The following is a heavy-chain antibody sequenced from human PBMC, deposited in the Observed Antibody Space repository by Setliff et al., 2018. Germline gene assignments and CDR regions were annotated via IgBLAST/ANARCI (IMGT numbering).Heavy chain of an antibody. CDR1: GFTFRTYS. CDR3: ARSPANGGHDAFDI. J-gene: IGHJ3*02. V-gene: IGHV3-21*01. Sequence: SLRLSCVASGFTFRTYSMHWVRQAPGKGLEWVSSISPDSIYIYYADSVKGRFTISRDNAQNSLYLQMNSLGVDDTAVYYCARSPANGGHDAFDIWGQGTMVTV. CDR2: ISPDSIYI. D-gene: IGHD6-25*01.